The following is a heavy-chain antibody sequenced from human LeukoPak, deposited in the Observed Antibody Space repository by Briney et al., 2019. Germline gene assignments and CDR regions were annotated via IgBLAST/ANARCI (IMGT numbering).Heavy chain of an antibody. CDR3: AKGSWELRGAFDY. Sequence: GGSLRLSCAASGFTFSSYGMHWVRQAPGKGLEWVAFIRYDGSNKYYADSVKGRFTISRDNVKNSLYLQMNSLRAEDMALYYCAKGSWELRGAFDYWGQGTLVTVSS. J-gene: IGHJ4*02. CDR2: IRYDGSNK. CDR1: GFTFSSYG. D-gene: IGHD1-26*01. V-gene: IGHV3-30*02.